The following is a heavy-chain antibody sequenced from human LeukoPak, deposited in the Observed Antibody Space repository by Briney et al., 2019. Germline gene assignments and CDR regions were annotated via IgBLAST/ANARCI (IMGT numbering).Heavy chain of an antibody. CDR2: ISGSGGST. V-gene: IGHV3-23*01. Sequence: GGSLRLSCGASGFTFSSYAMSWVRQAPGKGLEWVSAISGSGGSTYYADSVKGRFTISRDNSKNTLYLQMNSLRAEDTAVYYGANVVTAEDVWGQGTTVTVSS. J-gene: IGHJ6*02. D-gene: IGHD2-21*02. CDR3: ANVVTAEDV. CDR1: GFTFSSYA.